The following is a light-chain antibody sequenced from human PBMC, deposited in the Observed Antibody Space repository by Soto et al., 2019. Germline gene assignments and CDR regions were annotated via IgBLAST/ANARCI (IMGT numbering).Light chain of an antibody. CDR3: QQYTTSSWT. Sequence: EIVLTQSPATLSLSPGERATLSCRASQSVNSYLAWYQQKPGQAPRVLIYGASGRATGIPDRFSGSGSGTDFTLTISRLEPEDFAVYYCQQYTTSSWTFGQGTKVDIK. CDR2: GAS. V-gene: IGKV3-20*01. J-gene: IGKJ1*01. CDR1: QSVNSY.